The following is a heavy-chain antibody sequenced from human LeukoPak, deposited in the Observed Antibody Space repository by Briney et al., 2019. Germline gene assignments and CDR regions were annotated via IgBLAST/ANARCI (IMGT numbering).Heavy chain of an antibody. J-gene: IGHJ4*02. CDR2: ISAYNGNT. CDR1: GYTFTSYG. V-gene: IGHV1-18*01. D-gene: IGHD3-9*01. Sequence: ASVRVSCKASGYTFTSYGISWVRQAPGQGLEWMGWISAYNGNTNYAQKLQGRVTMTTDTSTSTAYMELRSLRSDDTAVYYCARDLLYYDILTGPDYWGQGTLVTVSS. CDR3: ARDLLYYDILTGPDY.